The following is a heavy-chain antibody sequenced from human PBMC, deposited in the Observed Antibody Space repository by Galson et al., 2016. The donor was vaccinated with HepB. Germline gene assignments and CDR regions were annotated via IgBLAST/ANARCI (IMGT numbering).Heavy chain of an antibody. V-gene: IGHV3-7*01. D-gene: IGHD1-26*01. Sequence: SLRLSCAASGITFSKYWMSWIRQAPGKGLEWVAKIKPDESEKYYVDSVKGRFTISRDNAKNVVYLQMNSLRAEDTAVYYCEREAWSSSPIWGQGTMVTVSS. J-gene: IGHJ3*02. CDR2: IKPDESEK. CDR3: EREAWSSSPI. CDR1: GITFSKYW.